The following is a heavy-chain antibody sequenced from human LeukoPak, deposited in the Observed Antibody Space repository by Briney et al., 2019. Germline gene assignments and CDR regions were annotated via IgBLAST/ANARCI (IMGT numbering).Heavy chain of an antibody. CDR3: ARASSSWYRGASDI. CDR1: GFTVSSNY. V-gene: IGHV3-53*05. D-gene: IGHD6-13*01. J-gene: IGHJ3*02. CDR2: IYSGGST. Sequence: GSLRLSCAASGFTVSSNYVSWVRQAPGKGLEWVSVIYSGGSTYYADSVKGRFTISRDNSKNTLYLQMNSLRVEDTAVYYCARASSSWYRGASDIWGQGTMVTVSS.